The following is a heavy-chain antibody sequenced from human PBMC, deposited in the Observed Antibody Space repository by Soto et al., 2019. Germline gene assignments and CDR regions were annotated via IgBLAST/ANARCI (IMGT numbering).Heavy chain of an antibody. Sequence: ASVKVSCKVSGYTLTELSMHWVRQAPGKGLEWMGGFDPEDGETIYAQKFQGRVTMTEDTSTDTAYMELSSLRSEDTAVYYCAKQIRVLEWLPQPDFDYWGQGTLVTVSS. V-gene: IGHV1-24*01. CDR2: FDPEDGET. J-gene: IGHJ4*02. CDR3: AKQIRVLEWLPQPDFDY. CDR1: GYTLTELS. D-gene: IGHD3-3*01.